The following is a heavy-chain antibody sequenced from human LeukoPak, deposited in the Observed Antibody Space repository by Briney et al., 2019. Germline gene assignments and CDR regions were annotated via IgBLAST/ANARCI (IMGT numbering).Heavy chain of an antibody. Sequence: PGGSLRLSCAASGFTFSSYAMSWVRQAPGKRLEWVSAISGSGGSTYYADSVKGRFTISRDNSKNTLYLQMNSLRAEDTAVYYCAKTPNIVVVVAATPYYFDYWGQGTLVTVSS. V-gene: IGHV3-23*01. CDR3: AKTPNIVVVVAATPYYFDY. J-gene: IGHJ4*02. CDR2: ISGSGGST. D-gene: IGHD2-15*01. CDR1: GFTFSSYA.